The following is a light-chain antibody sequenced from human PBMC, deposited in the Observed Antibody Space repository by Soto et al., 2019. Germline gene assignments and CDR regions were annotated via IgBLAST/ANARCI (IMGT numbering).Light chain of an antibody. Sequence: QSALTQPASVSGCPGQSITISCTGTSSDVGGYNSVSWYQQHPGKAPKLMIYEVSHRPSGVSNRFSGSKSANTASLTISGLQAEDEADYYCSSFTTSTTYVFGTGTKVTVL. J-gene: IGLJ1*01. CDR3: SSFTTSTTYV. V-gene: IGLV2-14*03. CDR1: SSDVGGYNS. CDR2: EVS.